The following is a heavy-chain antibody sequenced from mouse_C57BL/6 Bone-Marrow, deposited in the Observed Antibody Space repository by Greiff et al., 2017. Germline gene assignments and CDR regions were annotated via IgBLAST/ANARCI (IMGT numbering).Heavy chain of an antibody. V-gene: IGHV5-17*01. Sequence: EVQRVESGGGLVKPGGSLKLSCAASGFTFSDYGMHWVRQAPEKGLEWVAYISSGSSTIYYADTVKGRFTISRDNAKNTLFLQMTSLRSEDTAMYYWAREIYPLYYYAMDYWGQGTSVTVSS. CDR3: AREIYPLYYYAMDY. CDR2: ISSGSSTI. J-gene: IGHJ4*01. CDR1: GFTFSDYG.